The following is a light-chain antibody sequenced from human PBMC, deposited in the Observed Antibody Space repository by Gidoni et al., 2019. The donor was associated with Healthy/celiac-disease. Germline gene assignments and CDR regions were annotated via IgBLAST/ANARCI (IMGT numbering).Light chain of an antibody. CDR3: SSYTSSSTLV. V-gene: IGLV2-14*01. Sequence: QSALTQPASVSGSPGMSITISCTGTSSDVGCYNYVSWSHQHPGKAPNLMIYEVSTRPSGVTNRFSGSNSGNTASLTISGLQAEDEADYYCSSYTSSSTLVFGGGTKLTVL. J-gene: IGLJ2*01. CDR1: SSDVGCYNY. CDR2: EVS.